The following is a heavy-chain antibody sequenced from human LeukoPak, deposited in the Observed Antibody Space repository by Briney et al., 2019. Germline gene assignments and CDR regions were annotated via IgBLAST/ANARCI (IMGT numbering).Heavy chain of an antibody. J-gene: IGHJ4*02. CDR3: ARWFGSGYYFDY. V-gene: IGHV1-8*01. CDR1: GYTFTNYD. Sequence: GASVKVSCKASGYTFTNYDINWVRQATGQGPEWMGWMNPKSGNTGYAQKFQGRVTMTRDTSISTAYMELSRLRSDDTAVYYCARWFGSGYYFDYWGQGTLVTVSS. D-gene: IGHD3-22*01. CDR2: MNPKSGNT.